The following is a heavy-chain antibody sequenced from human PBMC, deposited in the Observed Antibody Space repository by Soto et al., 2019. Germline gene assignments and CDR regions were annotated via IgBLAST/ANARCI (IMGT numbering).Heavy chain of an antibody. CDR2: ISGSGGST. CDR1: GFTFSSYA. Sequence: SGGSLRLSCAASGFTFSSYAMSWVRQAPGKGLEWVSAISGSGGSTYYADSVKGRFTISRDNSKNTLYLQMNSLRAEDTAVYYCAKALGATVRHYYYGMDVWGQGTTVTVSS. CDR3: AKALGATVRHYYYGMDV. J-gene: IGHJ6*02. D-gene: IGHD5-12*01. V-gene: IGHV3-23*01.